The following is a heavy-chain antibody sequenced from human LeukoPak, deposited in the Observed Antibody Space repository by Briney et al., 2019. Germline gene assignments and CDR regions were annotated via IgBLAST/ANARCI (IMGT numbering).Heavy chain of an antibody. CDR2: INPNSGGT. J-gene: IGHJ4*02. D-gene: IGHD5-12*01. CDR1: GYTLTGYY. CDR3: AREGGEWLRFFDY. Sequence: ASVKVSCKASGYTLTGYYMHWVRQAPGQGLEWMGWINPNSGGTNYAQKFQGRVTMTRDTSISTAYMELSRLRSDDTAVYYCAREGGEWLRFFDYWGQGTLVTVSS. V-gene: IGHV1-2*02.